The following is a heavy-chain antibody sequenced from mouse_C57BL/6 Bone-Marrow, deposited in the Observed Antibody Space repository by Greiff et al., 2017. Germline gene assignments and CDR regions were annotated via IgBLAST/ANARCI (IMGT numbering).Heavy chain of an antibody. V-gene: IGHV14-1*01. CDR3: TIPITTVVAGDY. CDR2: IDPEDGDT. CDR1: GFNIKDSY. D-gene: IGHD1-1*01. Sequence: VQLQQSGAELVRPGASVKLSCTASGFNIKDSYMHWVKQRPEQGLEWIGRIDPEDGDTEYAPKFQGKATMTADTSSNTAYLQLSSLTSEDTAVYYCTIPITTVVAGDYWGQGTTLTVSS. J-gene: IGHJ2*01.